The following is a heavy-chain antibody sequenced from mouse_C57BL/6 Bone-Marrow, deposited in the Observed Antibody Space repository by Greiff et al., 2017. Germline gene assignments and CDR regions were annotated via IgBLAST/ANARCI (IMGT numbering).Heavy chain of an antibody. V-gene: IGHV1-64*01. CDR1: GYTFTSYW. J-gene: IGHJ4*01. Sequence: VKLQQPGAELVKPGASVKLSCKASGYTFTSYWMHWVKQRPGQGLEWIGMIHPNSGSTNYNEKFKSKATLTVDKSSSTAYMQLSSLTSEDSAVYYCARLYYYAMDYWGQGTSVTVSS. CDR2: IHPNSGST. CDR3: ARLYYYAMDY.